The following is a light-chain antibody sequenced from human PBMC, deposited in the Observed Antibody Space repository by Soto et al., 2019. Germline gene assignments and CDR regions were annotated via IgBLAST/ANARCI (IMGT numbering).Light chain of an antibody. Sequence: QSALTQPASVSGSPGQSITISCTGTNSDIGGYNYVSWYQQHPGKVPKLIIYDVSNRPSGVSNRFSGSKSGYTASLTISGLQADDEADYYCSSYTSSSTPYVFGTGTKVTVL. J-gene: IGLJ1*01. CDR1: NSDIGGYNY. V-gene: IGLV2-14*01. CDR2: DVS. CDR3: SSYTSSSTPYV.